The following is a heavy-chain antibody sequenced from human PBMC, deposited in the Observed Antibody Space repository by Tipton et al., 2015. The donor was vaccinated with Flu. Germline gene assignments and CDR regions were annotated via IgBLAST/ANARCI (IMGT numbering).Heavy chain of an antibody. Sequence: TLSLTCTVSGGSISSYYWSWIRQPPGKGLEWIGYIYYSGSTNYNPSLKSRVTISVDTSKNQFSLKLSSVTAADTAVYYCARHNGDYGFDYWGQGTQVTVSS. J-gene: IGHJ4*02. CDR2: IYYSGST. CDR3: ARHNGDYGFDY. D-gene: IGHD4-17*01. V-gene: IGHV4-59*08. CDR1: GGSISSYY.